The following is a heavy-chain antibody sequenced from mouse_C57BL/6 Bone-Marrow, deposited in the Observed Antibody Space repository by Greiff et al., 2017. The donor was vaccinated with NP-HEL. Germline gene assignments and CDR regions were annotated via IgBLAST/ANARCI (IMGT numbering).Heavy chain of an antibody. CDR1: GYTFTSYW. J-gene: IGHJ4*01. V-gene: IGHV1-55*01. D-gene: IGHD2-4*01. Sequence: QVQLQQPGAELVKPGASVKMSCKASGYTFTSYWITWVKQRPGQGLEWIGDIYPGSGSTNYNEKFKGKATLTVDTSSSTAYMQLSSLTSEDSAVYYCARSIGLRRAMDYWGQGTSVTVSS. CDR2: IYPGSGST. CDR3: ARSIGLRRAMDY.